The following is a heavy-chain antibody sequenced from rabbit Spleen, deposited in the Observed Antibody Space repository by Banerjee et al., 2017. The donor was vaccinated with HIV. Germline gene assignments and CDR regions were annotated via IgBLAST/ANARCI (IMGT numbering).Heavy chain of an antibody. J-gene: IGHJ3*01. CDR1: GFSFNSNHW. Sequence: QEQLVESGGGLVQPEGSLTLTCTASGFSFNSNHWMCWVRQAPGKGLEWIGCIYGGSGSSTAYASWAEGRFTISKTSSTMVTLQMISLTIADAATYFCARMDKGDDSIDLWGQGTLVTVS. CDR3: ARMDKGDDSIDL. CDR2: IYGGSGSST. V-gene: IGHV1S45*01. D-gene: IGHD2-1*01.